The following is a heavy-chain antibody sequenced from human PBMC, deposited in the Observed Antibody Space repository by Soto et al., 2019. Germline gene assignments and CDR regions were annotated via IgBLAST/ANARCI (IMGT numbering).Heavy chain of an antibody. Sequence: ASVKVSCKASGYTFTGYYMHWVRQAPGQGLEWMGWINPNSGGTNYAQKFQGRVTMTRDTSISTAYMELSRLRSDDTAVYYCARPSGYYPYYFDDWGQGTQVTVSS. CDR1: GYTFTGYY. V-gene: IGHV1-2*02. D-gene: IGHD3-22*01. CDR2: INPNSGGT. CDR3: ARPSGYYPYYFDD. J-gene: IGHJ4*02.